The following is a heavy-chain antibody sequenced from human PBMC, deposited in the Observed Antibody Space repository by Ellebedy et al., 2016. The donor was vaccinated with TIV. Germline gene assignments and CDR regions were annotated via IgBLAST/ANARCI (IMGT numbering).Heavy chain of an antibody. CDR1: GYTFTSYY. V-gene: IGHV1-46*01. D-gene: IGHD6-19*01. CDR3: AIAVAGEFDY. J-gene: IGHJ4*02. Sequence: AASVKVSCMASGYTFTSYYMHWVRQAPGQGLEWMGIINPSGGSTSYAQKFQGRVTMTRDTSTSTVYMELSSLRSEDTAVYYCAIAVAGEFDYWGQGTLVTVSS. CDR2: INPSGGST.